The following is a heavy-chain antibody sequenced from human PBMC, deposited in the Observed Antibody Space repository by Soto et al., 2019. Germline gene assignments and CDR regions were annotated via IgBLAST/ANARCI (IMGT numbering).Heavy chain of an antibody. J-gene: IGHJ4*02. D-gene: IGHD6-13*01. V-gene: IGHV4-59*01. CDR3: ARESGQQLHY. CDR2: IYYSGST. CDR1: GGSISSYY. Sequence: SETLSLTCTVSGGSISSYYWSWIRQPPGKGLEWIGYIYYSGSTNYNPSLKSRVTISVDTSKNQFSLKLSSVTAADTAVYYCARESGQQLHYWGQGTLVTVSS.